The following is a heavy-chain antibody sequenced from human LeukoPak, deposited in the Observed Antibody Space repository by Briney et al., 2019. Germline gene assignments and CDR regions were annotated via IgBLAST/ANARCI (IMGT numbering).Heavy chain of an antibody. D-gene: IGHD7-27*01. Sequence: PSETLSLTCSVSGGSISSSSYYWGWIRQPPGKGLEWIGSIYYSGSTYYGPSLKSRATISVDTSKIHFSLKLSSVAAADTAVYYCARRATNWGSFDYWGQGNPVTVSS. V-gene: IGHV4-39*02. CDR3: ARRATNWGSFDY. J-gene: IGHJ4*02. CDR1: GGSISSSSYY. CDR2: IYYSGST.